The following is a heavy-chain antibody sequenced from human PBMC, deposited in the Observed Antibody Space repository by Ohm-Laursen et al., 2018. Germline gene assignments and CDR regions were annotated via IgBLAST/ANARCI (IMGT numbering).Heavy chain of an antibody. CDR3: ATDLRWYNWFDP. V-gene: IGHV1-24*01. Sequence: SVKVSCKVSGHTLTELSIDWVRQSPGKGLEWMGGSDPEDDKIIYAQKFQGRVSMTEDTSTETAYMELSGLMSEDTAVYYCATDLRWYNWFDPWGQGTLVTVSS. CDR2: SDPEDDKI. CDR1: GHTLTELS. D-gene: IGHD2-15*01. J-gene: IGHJ5*02.